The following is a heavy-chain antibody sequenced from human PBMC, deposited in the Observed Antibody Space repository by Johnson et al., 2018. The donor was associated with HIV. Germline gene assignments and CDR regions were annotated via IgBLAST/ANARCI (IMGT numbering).Heavy chain of an antibody. V-gene: IGHV3-20*04. CDR1: GFTFSSYW. D-gene: IGHD5-24*01. Sequence: VQLVESGGGLVKPGGSLRLSCAASGFTFSSYWMSWVRQAPGKGLEWVSGINWNGGSTGYADSVKGRFTISRDNARNFLYLQMNSVRAEDTALYFCARVLNARPQWALDIWGQGTMVTVSS. CDR2: INWNGGST. CDR3: ARVLNARPQWALDI. J-gene: IGHJ3*02.